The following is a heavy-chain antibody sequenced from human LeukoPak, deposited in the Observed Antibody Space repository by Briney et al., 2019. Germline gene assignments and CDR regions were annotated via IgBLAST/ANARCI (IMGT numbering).Heavy chain of an antibody. V-gene: IGHV3-7*01. Sequence: GGSLRLSCAASGFTFTNYWMSWVRQAPGKGLELVANIKQDRSEKYYVDSVKGRFTISRDNAKNSLYLQMNSLRAEDTAVYYCARGGAVTNNWFDPWGQGTLVTVSS. J-gene: IGHJ5*02. CDR1: GFTFTNYW. D-gene: IGHD4-17*01. CDR2: IKQDRSEK. CDR3: ARGGAVTNNWFDP.